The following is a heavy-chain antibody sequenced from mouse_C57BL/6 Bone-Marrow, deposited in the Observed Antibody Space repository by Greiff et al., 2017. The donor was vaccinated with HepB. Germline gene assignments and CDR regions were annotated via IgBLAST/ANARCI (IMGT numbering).Heavy chain of an antibody. Sequence: EVKLMESGGGLVQPGGSLKLSCAASGFTFSDYGMAWVRQAPRKGPEWVAFISNLAYSIYYADTVTGRFTISRENAKNTLYLEMSSLRSEDTAMYYCARPSPGNYNYYAMDYWGQGTSVTVSS. CDR1: GFTFSDYG. CDR3: ARPSPGNYNYYAMDY. D-gene: IGHD2-1*01. J-gene: IGHJ4*01. V-gene: IGHV5-15*01. CDR2: ISNLAYSI.